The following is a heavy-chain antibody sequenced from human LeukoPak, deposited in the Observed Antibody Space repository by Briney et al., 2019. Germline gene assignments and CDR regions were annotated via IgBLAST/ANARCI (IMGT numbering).Heavy chain of an antibody. CDR3: ARDGVAYYDFWSGYPREYYYYYYMDV. V-gene: IGHV4-34*01. CDR2: INHSGST. CDR1: GGSFSGYY. Sequence: PSETLSLTCAVYGGSFSGYYWSWIRQPPGKGLEWIGEINHSGSTNYNPSLKSRVTISVDTSKNQFSPKLSSVTAADTAVYYCARDGVAYYDFWSGYPREYYYYYYMDVWGKGTTVTVSS. D-gene: IGHD3-3*01. J-gene: IGHJ6*03.